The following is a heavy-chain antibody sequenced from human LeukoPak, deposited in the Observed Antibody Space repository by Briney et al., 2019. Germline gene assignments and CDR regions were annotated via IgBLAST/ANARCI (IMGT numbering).Heavy chain of an antibody. CDR3: ASTYSINTMDAFDI. J-gene: IGHJ3*02. CDR1: GGSISSSSYY. Sequence: SETLSLTCTVSGGSISSSSYYWGWIRQPPGKGLEWIGSIYYSGSTYYNPSLKSRVTISVDMSKDQFSLKLSSVTAADTAVYYCASTYSINTMDAFDIWGQGTMVTVSS. V-gene: IGHV4-39*07. D-gene: IGHD6-13*01. CDR2: IYYSGST.